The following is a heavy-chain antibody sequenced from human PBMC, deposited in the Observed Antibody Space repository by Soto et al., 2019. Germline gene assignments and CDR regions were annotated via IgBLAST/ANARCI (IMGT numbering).Heavy chain of an antibody. CDR1: GGSFTSNNW. CDR3: ASRDPGTSVDY. D-gene: IGHD1-7*01. V-gene: IGHV4-4*02. J-gene: IGHJ4*02. CDR2: IYRTGST. Sequence: QVQLQESGPGLVKPSGTLSLTCAVSGGSFTSNNWWTWVRQPPGQGLEWIGEIYRTGSTNYNPSLKSRVTLSLDKAENQCSLKVTSLTAADTAVYSCASRDPGTSVDYWGQGTLVTFSS.